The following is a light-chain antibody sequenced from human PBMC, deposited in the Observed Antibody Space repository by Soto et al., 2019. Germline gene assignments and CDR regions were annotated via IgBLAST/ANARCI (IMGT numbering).Light chain of an antibody. CDR3: QQYGRSHP. J-gene: IGKJ4*01. CDR1: QTVSAKY. CDR2: GAY. Sequence: FLFLLTHGTLPLTTGGRAALSCRASQTVSAKYLAWYQQTAGHAPRLIIYGAYSRATGLPDRFSGSGSGTDFTLTISRLEPEDFAVYYCQQYGRSHPFGGGTKVDI. V-gene: IGKV3-20*01.